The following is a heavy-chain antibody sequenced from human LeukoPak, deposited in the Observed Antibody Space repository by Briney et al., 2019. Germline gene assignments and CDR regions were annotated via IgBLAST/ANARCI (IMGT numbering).Heavy chain of an antibody. CDR1: GFTVSGNY. CDR2: IIDDGSST. CDR3: AKPHDSGWWMFDY. Sequence: GGSLRLSCAASGFTVSGNYMSWVRQAPGKGLEWVSAIIDDGSSTYYADSVKGRFSISRDNSRNTVFLQMNSLRAEDTAIYYCAKPHDSGWWMFDYWGQGTLVTVSS. V-gene: IGHV3-23*01. D-gene: IGHD6-13*01. J-gene: IGHJ4*02.